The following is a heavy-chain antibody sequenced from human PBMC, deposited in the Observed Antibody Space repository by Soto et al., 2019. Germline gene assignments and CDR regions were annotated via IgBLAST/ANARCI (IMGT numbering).Heavy chain of an antibody. CDR1: GFTFSSYA. J-gene: IGHJ6*02. Sequence: GGSLRLSCAASGFTFSSYAMSWVRQAPGKGLEWASAISGSGGSTYYADSVKGRFTISRDNSKNTLYLQMNSLRAEDTAVYYCAKGITMVRGVIPYYYYGMDVWGQGTTVTVSS. V-gene: IGHV3-23*01. CDR3: AKGITMVRGVIPYYYYGMDV. D-gene: IGHD3-10*01. CDR2: ISGSGGST.